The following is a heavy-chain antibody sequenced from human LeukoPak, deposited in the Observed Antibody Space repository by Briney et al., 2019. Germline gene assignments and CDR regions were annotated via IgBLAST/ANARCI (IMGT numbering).Heavy chain of an antibody. D-gene: IGHD3-3*01. CDR3: ARDLRSGYDFWSGYYLGAFDI. CDR1: GGSISSYY. CDR2: IYYSGST. Sequence: PSETLSLTCTVSGGSISSYYWSWIRQPPGEGLEWIGYIYYSGSTNYNPSLKSRVTISVDTSKNQFSLRLSSVTAADTAVYYCARDLRSGYDFWSGYYLGAFDIWGQGTMVTVSS. V-gene: IGHV4-59*01. J-gene: IGHJ3*02.